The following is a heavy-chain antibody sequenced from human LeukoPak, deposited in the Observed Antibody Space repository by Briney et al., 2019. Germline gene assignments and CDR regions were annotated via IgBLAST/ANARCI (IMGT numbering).Heavy chain of an antibody. D-gene: IGHD4-11*01. CDR1: GFTFSSYW. CDR3: AGDGTYRGYDY. Sequence: GGSLRLSCAASGFTFSSYWMSWVRQAPGKGLEWVANIKQDGSEKYYVDSVKGRFTISRDNAKNSPYLQMNSLRAEDTAVYYCAGDGTYRGYDYWGQGTLVTVSS. J-gene: IGHJ4*02. CDR2: IKQDGSEK. V-gene: IGHV3-7*01.